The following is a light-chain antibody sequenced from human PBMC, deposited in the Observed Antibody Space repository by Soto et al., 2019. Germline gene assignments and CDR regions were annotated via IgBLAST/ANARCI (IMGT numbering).Light chain of an antibody. Sequence: IQLTQSPSSLSASVGDRVTITCRASQGISSYLAWYQQKPGKAPKLLIYTASTLQSGVPSRFSGSGYGTDFTLTIHSLQPEDFATYYCQQLNSYPYTFGQGTKLQIK. CDR1: QGISSY. CDR3: QQLNSYPYT. CDR2: TAS. V-gene: IGKV1-9*01. J-gene: IGKJ2*01.